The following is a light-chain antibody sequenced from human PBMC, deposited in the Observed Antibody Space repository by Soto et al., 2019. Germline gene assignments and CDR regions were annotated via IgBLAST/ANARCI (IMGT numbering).Light chain of an antibody. V-gene: IGLV2-11*01. CDR2: DVS. Sequence: QSVLTQPASVSGSPGQSITISCTGTSSDVGGYNYVSWYQQHPGKAPKLMIYDVSKRPSGVPDRFFGSKSGNTASLTISGLQAEDEADYYCCSYAGSYFYVFGTGTKSPS. CDR3: CSYAGSYFYV. CDR1: SSDVGGYNY. J-gene: IGLJ1*01.